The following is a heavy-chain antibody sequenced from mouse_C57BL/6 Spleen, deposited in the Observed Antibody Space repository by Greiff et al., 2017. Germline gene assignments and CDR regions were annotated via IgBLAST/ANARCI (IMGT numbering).Heavy chain of an antibody. CDR3: TREGELRSRYYAMDY. V-gene: IGHV1-15*01. J-gene: IGHJ4*01. CDR1: GYTFTDYE. CDR2: IDPETGGT. Sequence: QVQLQQSGAELVRPGASVTLSCKASGYTFTDYEMHWVKQTPVHGLEWIGAIDPETGGTAYNQKFKGKAILTADKSSSTAYMELRSLTSEDSAVYYCTREGELRSRYYAMDYWGQGTSVTVSS. D-gene: IGHD1-1*01.